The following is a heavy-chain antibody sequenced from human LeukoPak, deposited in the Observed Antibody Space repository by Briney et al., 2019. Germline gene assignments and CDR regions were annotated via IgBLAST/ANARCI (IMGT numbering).Heavy chain of an antibody. CDR2: IYYSGST. Sequence: SETLSLTCTVSGGSISSYYLSWIRQPPGKGLEWIGYIYYSGSTNYNPSLKSRVTISVDTSKNQFSLKLSSVTAADTAVYYCARARGYSYGLTFDYWGQGTLVTVSS. CDR1: GGSISSYY. CDR3: ARARGYSYGLTFDY. V-gene: IGHV4-59*01. J-gene: IGHJ4*02. D-gene: IGHD5-18*01.